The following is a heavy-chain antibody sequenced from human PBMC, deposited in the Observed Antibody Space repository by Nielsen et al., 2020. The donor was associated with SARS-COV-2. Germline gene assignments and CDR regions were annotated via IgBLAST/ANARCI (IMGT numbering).Heavy chain of an antibody. CDR3: ARLGVNAMALHHRPFDY. D-gene: IGHD3-16*01. CDR2: INTNTGNP. J-gene: IGHJ4*02. CDR1: GYTFTSYA. Sequence: ASVKVSCKASGYTFTSYAMNWVRQAPGQGLEWMGWINTNTGNPTYAQGFTGRFVFSLDTSVSTAYLQISSLKAEDTAVYYCARLGVNAMALHHRPFDYWGQGTLVTVSS. V-gene: IGHV7-4-1*02.